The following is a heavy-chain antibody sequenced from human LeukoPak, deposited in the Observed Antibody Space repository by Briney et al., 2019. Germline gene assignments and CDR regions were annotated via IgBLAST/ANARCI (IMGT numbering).Heavy chain of an antibody. V-gene: IGHV4-38-2*02. CDR3: VRADYSSSWSHEYFYMDV. CDR2: IYHSGNT. D-gene: IGHD6-13*01. CDR1: AYSISSGCY. Sequence: SETLSLTCTVSAYSISSGCYWGWIRQPPGKGLEWIGSIYHSGNTYYNPSLKSRVTMSVGTSKNQFSLNLRSVTAADTAVYYCVRADYSSSWSHEYFYMDVWGKGTTVTVSS. J-gene: IGHJ6*03.